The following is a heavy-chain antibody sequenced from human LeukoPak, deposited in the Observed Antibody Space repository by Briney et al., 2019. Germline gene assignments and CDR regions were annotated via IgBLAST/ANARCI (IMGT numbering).Heavy chain of an antibody. J-gene: IGHJ4*02. D-gene: IGHD3-10*01. Sequence: GGSLRLSCAASXFTFXSYAMSWVRXAPXKXLEXVSAISGTGSSSYSADSVKGRFTISRDNSKNTLYLQMNTLRAEDTAVYXCAKSPYGLGTYAIAGDYWGQGTLVTVSS. V-gene: IGHV3-23*01. CDR1: XFTFXSYA. CDR2: ISGTGSSS. CDR3: AKSPYGLGTYAIAGDY.